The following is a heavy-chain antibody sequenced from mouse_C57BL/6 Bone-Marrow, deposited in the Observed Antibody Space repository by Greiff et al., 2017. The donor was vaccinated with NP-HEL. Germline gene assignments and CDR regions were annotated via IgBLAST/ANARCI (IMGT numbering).Heavy chain of an antibody. V-gene: IGHV1-69*01. Sequence: VQLQQPGAELVMPGASVKLSCKASGYTFTSYWMHWVKQRPGQGLEWIGEIDPSASYTNYNQKFTGKSTLTVDKSSSTAYMQLSSLTSEDSAVYYCAKGGDGGFAYWGRGTLVTVSA. J-gene: IGHJ3*01. D-gene: IGHD2-13*01. CDR3: AKGGDGGFAY. CDR1: GYTFTSYW. CDR2: IDPSASYT.